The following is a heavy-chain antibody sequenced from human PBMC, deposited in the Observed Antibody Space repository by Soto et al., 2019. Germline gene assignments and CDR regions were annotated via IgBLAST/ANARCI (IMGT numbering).Heavy chain of an antibody. CDR2: IYSSENT. Sequence: SETLSLTCTVSGGSVITNSYSWGLIRQSPGKGLEWIGTIYSSENTYYNPSLLSRVTISVDTSKNEFSLRLSSVTAADTAVYYCPSLNGSCLSTDCHRHYRMEVWGQPTTVPVSS. J-gene: IGHJ6*01. V-gene: IGHV4-39*01. D-gene: IGHD2-2*01. CDR1: GGSVITNSYS. CDR3: PSLNGSCLSTDCHRHYRMEV.